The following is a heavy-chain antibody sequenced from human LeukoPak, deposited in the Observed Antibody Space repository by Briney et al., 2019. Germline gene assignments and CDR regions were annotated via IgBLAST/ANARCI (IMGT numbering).Heavy chain of an antibody. V-gene: IGHV3-23*01. CDR2: ISGSGGST. D-gene: IGHD3-16*02. J-gene: IGHJ4*02. CDR3: ANGAGYYDYVWGSYRYMEFDY. CDR1: GFTFSSYG. Sequence: PWGSLRLSCAASGFTFSSYGMSWVRQAPGKGLEWVSAISGSGGSTYYADSVKGRFTISRDNSKNTLYLQMNSLRAEDTAVYYCANGAGYYDYVWGSYRYMEFDYWGQGTLVTVSS.